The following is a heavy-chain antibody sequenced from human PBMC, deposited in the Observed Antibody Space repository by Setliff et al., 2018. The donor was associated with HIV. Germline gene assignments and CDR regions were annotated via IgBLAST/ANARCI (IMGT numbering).Heavy chain of an antibody. CDR2: IIPIFGKA. CDR3: ARANPPVGGYYGSGSYYNWFDP. D-gene: IGHD3-10*01. J-gene: IGHJ5*02. V-gene: IGHV1-69*13. CDR1: GVTGGTFSSYT. Sequence: SVKVSCKASGVTGGTFSSYTITWVRQAPGQGLEWMGGIIPIFGKAHYAQKFQGRVTITADESTSTAYMELSRLRSDDTAVYYCARANPPVGGYYGSGSYYNWFDPWGQGTLVTVSS.